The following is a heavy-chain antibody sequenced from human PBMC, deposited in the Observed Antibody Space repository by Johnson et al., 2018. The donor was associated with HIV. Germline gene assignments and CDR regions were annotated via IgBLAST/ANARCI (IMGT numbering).Heavy chain of an antibody. Sequence: QVQLVESGGGLVKPGGSLRLSCAASGFTFTDYQMSWIRQAPGKGLEWVSYISRSGTTIYYADSVQGRFTVSRDNAKHSLYLQMNSLRADDTAVYYCARVLRGYDAFDIWGQGTRVTVSS. CDR2: ISRSGTTI. CDR3: ARVLRGYDAFDI. V-gene: IGHV3-11*01. J-gene: IGHJ3*02. CDR1: GFTFTDYQ. D-gene: IGHD6-25*01.